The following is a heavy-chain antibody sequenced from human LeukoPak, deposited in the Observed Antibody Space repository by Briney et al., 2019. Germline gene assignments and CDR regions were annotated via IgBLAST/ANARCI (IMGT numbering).Heavy chain of an antibody. CDR1: GFTFSTYG. D-gene: IGHD3-22*01. V-gene: IGHV3-30*03. CDR3: ARYVYDSSGYSSQY. Sequence: GGSLRLSCTASGFTFSTYGMHWVRQAPGKGLEWVTLISYDGSTKYYSDSVKGRFTISRDNARNSLFLQMNSLRGEDTAVYYCARYVYDSSGYSSQYWGQGTLVTVSS. J-gene: IGHJ4*02. CDR2: ISYDGSTK.